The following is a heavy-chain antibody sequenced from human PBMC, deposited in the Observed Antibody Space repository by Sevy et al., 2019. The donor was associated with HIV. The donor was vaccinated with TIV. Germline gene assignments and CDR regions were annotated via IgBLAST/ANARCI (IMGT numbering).Heavy chain of an antibody. V-gene: IGHV1-8*01. CDR1: GYTFTSYN. J-gene: IGHJ6*02. CDR2: INPNTGKT. D-gene: IGHD4-17*01. CDR3: ARGNYGDSDGIDYFHYGLDV. Sequence: ASVKVSCKASGYTFTSYNINWVRQATGQGFEWMGWINPNTGKTGYAQKFQGRVTMTSDTSVSTAYMELTSLRSEDTAMYYCARGNYGDSDGIDYFHYGLDVWGQGATVTVSS.